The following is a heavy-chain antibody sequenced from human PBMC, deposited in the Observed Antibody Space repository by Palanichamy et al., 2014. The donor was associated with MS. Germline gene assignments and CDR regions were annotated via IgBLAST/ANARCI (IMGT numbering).Heavy chain of an antibody. J-gene: IGHJ3*02. CDR3: AKDPRGFYDILTNAFDI. Sequence: EVQLLESGGGLVQPGGSLRLSCAASGFTFSSYAMNWVRQAPGKGLEWVSAISGSGGSTYYADSVKGRFTISRDNSKNTLYLQMNSLRAEDTAVYYCAKDPRGFYDILTNAFDIWGQGTMVTVSS. CDR2: ISGSGGST. V-gene: IGHV3-23*01. D-gene: IGHD3-9*01. CDR1: GFTFSSYA.